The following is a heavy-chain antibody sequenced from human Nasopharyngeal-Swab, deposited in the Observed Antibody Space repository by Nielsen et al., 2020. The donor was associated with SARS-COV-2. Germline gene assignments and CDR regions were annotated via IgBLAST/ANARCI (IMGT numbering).Heavy chain of an antibody. CDR2: ISYDGSNK. CDR3: AKDYSYYDSSGYPITFDY. J-gene: IGHJ4*02. V-gene: IGHV3-30*18. CDR1: GFTFSSYG. D-gene: IGHD3-22*01. Sequence: GKSLKISCAASGFTFSSYGMHWVRQAPGKGLEWAAVISYDGSNKYYADSVKGRFTISRDNSKNTLYLQMNSLRAEDTAVYYCAKDYSYYDSSGYPITFDYWGQGTLVTVSS.